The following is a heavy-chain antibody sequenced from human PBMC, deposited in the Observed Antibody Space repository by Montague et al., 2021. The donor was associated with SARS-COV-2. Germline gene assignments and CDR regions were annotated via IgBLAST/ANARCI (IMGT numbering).Heavy chain of an antibody. CDR3: ARSVTVYSYDIPLDY. CDR1: GGSISSSSYY. CDR2: IYYGGST. J-gene: IGHJ4*02. V-gene: IGHV4-39*01. D-gene: IGHD5-18*01. Sequence: SETLSLTCTVSGGSISSSSYYWVCLRQPPGKGLQWIGSIYYGGSTYYNLSLKGRVTISVDTSKNQFSLRLSSVTAADTTVYDCARSVTVYSYDIPLDYWGQGTLVTVSS.